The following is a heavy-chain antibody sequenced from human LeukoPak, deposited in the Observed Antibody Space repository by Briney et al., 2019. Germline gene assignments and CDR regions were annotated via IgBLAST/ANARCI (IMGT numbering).Heavy chain of an antibody. CDR3: ARGQWELLEEVAIDI. CDR1: GYTFTGYY. V-gene: IGHV1-2*06. Sequence: SSVKVSCKASGYTFTGYYMHWVRQAPGQGLEWMGRINPNSGGTNYAQKFQGRVTMTRDTSISTAYMELSRLRSDDTAVYYCARGQWELLEEVAIDIWGQGTMVTVSS. J-gene: IGHJ3*02. D-gene: IGHD1-26*01. CDR2: INPNSGGT.